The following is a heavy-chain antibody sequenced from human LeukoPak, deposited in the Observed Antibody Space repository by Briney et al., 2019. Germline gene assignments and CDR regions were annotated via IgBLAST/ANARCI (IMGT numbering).Heavy chain of an antibody. D-gene: IGHD5-24*01. CDR3: ASYDGYNYADY. V-gene: IGHV3-11*01. J-gene: IGHJ4*02. CDR2: ISSSGSTI. Sequence: GGPLRLSCAASGFTFNDYYMIWIRPAPGKGLEGVSYISSSGSTISYADSVKGRFTISRDNAKNSLYLQMNSLRAEDTAVYYCASYDGYNYADYWGQGTLVTVSS. CDR1: GFTFNDYY.